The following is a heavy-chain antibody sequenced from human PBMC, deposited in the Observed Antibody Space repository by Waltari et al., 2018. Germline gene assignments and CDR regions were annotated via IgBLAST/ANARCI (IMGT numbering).Heavy chain of an antibody. CDR2: ITPNSGGT. J-gene: IGHJ4*02. V-gene: IGHV1-2*02. Sequence: QVQLVQPGDDVKKPGASVKVSCQASRYTFTGYYMHWVRQAPGQGLAWMGWITPNSGGTNYAQKFQGRVTMTRDTSISTAYTELSRLRSDDTAVYYCARDSIAVAGIGDYWGQGTLVTVSS. CDR3: ARDSIAVAGIGDY. D-gene: IGHD6-19*01. CDR1: RYTFTGYY.